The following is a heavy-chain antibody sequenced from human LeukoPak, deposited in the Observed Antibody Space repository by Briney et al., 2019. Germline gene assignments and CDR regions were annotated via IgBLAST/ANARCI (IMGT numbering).Heavy chain of an antibody. J-gene: IGHJ4*02. CDR2: ISSSSSYI. V-gene: IGHV3-21*01. D-gene: IGHD3-16*02. CDR1: GFTFSSYS. Sequence: GGSLRLSCAASGFTFSSYSMNWVREAPGKGLEGVSSISSSSSYIYYADSVKGRFTISRDNAKNSLYLQMNSLRAEDTAVYYCASFTFGGVIVDYWGPGTLVTVSS. CDR3: ASFTFGGVIVDY.